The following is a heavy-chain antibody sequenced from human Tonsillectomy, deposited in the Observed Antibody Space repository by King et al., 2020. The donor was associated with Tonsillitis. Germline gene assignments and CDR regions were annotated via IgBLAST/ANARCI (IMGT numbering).Heavy chain of an antibody. J-gene: IGHJ4*02. CDR3: ARHFSGLPAAGTEFDY. D-gene: IGHD6-13*01. CDR2: IDPTDSNT. Sequence: EVQLVESGAEVKKPGESLRISCQVSGYTFASYWISWVRQMPGKGLEWMARIDPTDSNTYYSPSFQGHVSISVDTSISTAYLQWSSLKASDTAMYYCARHFSGLPAAGTEFDYWGQGTLVTVSS. V-gene: IGHV5-10-1*03. CDR1: GYTFASYW.